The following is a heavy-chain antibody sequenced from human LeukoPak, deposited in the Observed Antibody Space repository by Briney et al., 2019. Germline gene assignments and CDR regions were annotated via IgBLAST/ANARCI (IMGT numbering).Heavy chain of an antibody. CDR2: INTKTGNP. CDR3: AQDTSTDVFNY. CDR1: EYTFTSYS. Sequence: GASVKVSCKASEYTFTSYSMNWVRQAPGQGLKWMGWINTKTGNPAYAQGFTGRFVFSLDTSVSTAYLQISSLKVEDTAVYYCAQDTSTDVFNYWGQGTLVTVSS. V-gene: IGHV7-4-1*02. D-gene: IGHD5-18*01. J-gene: IGHJ4*02.